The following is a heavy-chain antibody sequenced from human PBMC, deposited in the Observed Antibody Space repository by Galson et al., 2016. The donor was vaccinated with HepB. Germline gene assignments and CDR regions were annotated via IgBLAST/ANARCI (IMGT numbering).Heavy chain of an antibody. D-gene: IGHD4-17*01. Sequence: ATLSLTCTVSGGSVSSTSHFWVWIRQPPGEGLEWIGSVYYTGSTYYNPSLKRRVTISADTSKNQFSLRLTSVTATDTAVYYCASVGADTKVTTSGNSWGQGTLVTVSS. J-gene: IGHJ4*02. CDR2: VYYTGST. V-gene: IGHV4-39*01. CDR1: GGSVSSTSHF. CDR3: ASVGADTKVTTSGNS.